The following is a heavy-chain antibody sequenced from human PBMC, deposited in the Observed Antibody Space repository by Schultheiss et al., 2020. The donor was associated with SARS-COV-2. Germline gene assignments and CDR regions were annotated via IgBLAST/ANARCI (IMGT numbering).Heavy chain of an antibody. J-gene: IGHJ4*02. V-gene: IGHV4-31*01. CDR1: GGSISSGGYY. D-gene: IGHD3-22*01. CDR2: IYYSGST. Sequence: SQTLSLTCTVSGGSISSGGYYWSWIRQHPGKGLEWIGYIYYSGSTYYNPSLKSLVTISVDTSKNQFSLKLSSVTAADTAVYYCARHQVYDSSAPHWGQGTLVTVSS. CDR3: ARHQVYDSSAPH.